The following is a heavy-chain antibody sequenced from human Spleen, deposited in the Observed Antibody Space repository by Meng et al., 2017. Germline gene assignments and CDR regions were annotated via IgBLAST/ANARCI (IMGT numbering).Heavy chain of an antibody. Sequence: GESLKISCEASGFTFDDYGMSWVRQVPGKGLEWVSGLNWNGDRTSYGDSVKGRFTISRDNAKNSLYLQMNSLRAEDTALYYCANEVVTFGGVIVTEGRYFQHWGQGTLVTVSS. CDR2: LNWNGDRT. CDR3: ANEVVTFGGVIVTEGRYFQH. CDR1: GFTFDDYG. V-gene: IGHV3-20*04. J-gene: IGHJ1*01. D-gene: IGHD3-16*02.